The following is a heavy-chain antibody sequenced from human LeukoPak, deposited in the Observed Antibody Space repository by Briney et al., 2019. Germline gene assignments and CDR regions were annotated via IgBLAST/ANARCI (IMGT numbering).Heavy chain of an antibody. CDR2: IYTSGST. Sequence: SETLSLTCTVSGGSISRGCYYWSWIRQPAGKGLEWIGRIYTSGSTNYNPALKSRVTISVDTSKNQFSLKLSSVTAADTAVYYCARDSPNLYYDFWSGYLGAFDIWGQGTMVTVSS. CDR1: GGSISRGCYY. J-gene: IGHJ3*02. V-gene: IGHV4-61*02. D-gene: IGHD3-3*01. CDR3: ARDSPNLYYDFWSGYLGAFDI.